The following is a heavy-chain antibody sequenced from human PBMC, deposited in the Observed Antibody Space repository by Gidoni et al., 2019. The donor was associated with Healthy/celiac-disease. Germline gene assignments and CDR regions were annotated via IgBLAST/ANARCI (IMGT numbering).Heavy chain of an antibody. V-gene: IGHV1-46*03. J-gene: IGHJ4*02. CDR2: INPSGGST. CDR3: ARVGTEGGTKGDPPYYFDY. CDR1: GYTFTSYY. D-gene: IGHD3-16*01. Sequence: AEVKKPGASAKVSCKASGYTFTSYYMHWVRQAPGQGLEWMGIINPSGGSTSYAQKFQGRVTMTRDTSTSTVYMELSSLRSEDTAVYYCARVGTEGGTKGDPPYYFDYWGQGTLVTVSS.